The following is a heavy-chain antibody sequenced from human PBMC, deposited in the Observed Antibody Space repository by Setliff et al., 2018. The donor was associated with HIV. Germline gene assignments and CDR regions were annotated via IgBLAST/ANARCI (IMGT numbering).Heavy chain of an antibody. Sequence: LSLTCTVSGDSINSGNYYWSWIRQHPGKGLEWIGYIYYSGSTYYSPSLKSRVTISEDTPKNQFSLKMRSVTAADTAVYYCATSPAGEILGSRPFYFDYWGQGTLVTVS. D-gene: IGHD3-10*01. CDR2: IYYSGST. J-gene: IGHJ4*02. CDR1: GDSINSGNYY. V-gene: IGHV4-31*03. CDR3: ATSPAGEILGSRPFYFDY.